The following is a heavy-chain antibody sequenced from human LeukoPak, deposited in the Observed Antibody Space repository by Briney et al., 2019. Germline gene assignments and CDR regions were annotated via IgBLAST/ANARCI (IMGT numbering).Heavy chain of an antibody. CDR1: GGSISSYY. CDR2: IYYSGST. Sequence: PSETLSLTCTVSGGSISSYYWSWIRQPPGKGLEWIGYIYYSGSTNYNPSLKSRVTISVDTSKNQFSLKLSSVAAADTAVYYCARDLSAYYYYGMDVWGQGTTVTVSS. V-gene: IGHV4-59*01. CDR3: ARDLSAYYYYGMDV. J-gene: IGHJ6*02.